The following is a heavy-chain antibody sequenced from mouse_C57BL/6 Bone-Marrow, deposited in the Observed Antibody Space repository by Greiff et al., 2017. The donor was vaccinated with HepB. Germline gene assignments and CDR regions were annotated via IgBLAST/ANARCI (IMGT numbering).Heavy chain of an antibody. CDR1: GYTFTSYW. CDR2: IYPGNSDT. J-gene: IGHJ4*01. Sequence: EVKLVESGTVLARPGASVKMSCKTSGYTFTSYWMHWVKQRPGQGLEWIGAIYPGNSDTSYNQKFKGKAKLTAVTSASTAYMELSSLTNEDSAVYYCTRESLCFYYAMDYWGQGTSVTVSS. V-gene: IGHV1-5*01. CDR3: TRESLCFYYAMDY. D-gene: IGHD6-5*01.